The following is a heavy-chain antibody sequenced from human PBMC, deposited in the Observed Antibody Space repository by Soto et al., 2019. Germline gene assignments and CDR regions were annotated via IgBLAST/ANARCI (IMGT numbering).Heavy chain of an antibody. CDR2: LYYSGTT. CDR3: ARDESATDAFDI. D-gene: IGHD5-12*01. V-gene: IGHV4-31*03. Sequence: QVQMKESGPGLVKPSQTLSLTCPVSGGSISSGGYYWSWIRQNPGKGREWIGYLYYSGTTNYNPSIKSRLTISVDPSKNQFSLKLNSMTAADTAVYYCARDESATDAFDIWGQGTMVTVSS. J-gene: IGHJ3*02. CDR1: GGSISSGGYY.